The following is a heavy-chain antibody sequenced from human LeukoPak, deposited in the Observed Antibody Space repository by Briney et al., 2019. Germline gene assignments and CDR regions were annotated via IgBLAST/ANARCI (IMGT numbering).Heavy chain of an antibody. J-gene: IGHJ3*02. D-gene: IGHD1-1*01. CDR1: GYTFTDYY. CDR2: IIPIFGTA. Sequence: ASVKVSCKASGYTFTDYYMHWVRQAPGQGLEWMGGIIPIFGTANYAQKFQGRVTITADESTSTAYMELSSLSSEDTAVYYCARPHRTYAFDIWGQGTMVTVSS. V-gene: IGHV1-69*13. CDR3: ARPHRTYAFDI.